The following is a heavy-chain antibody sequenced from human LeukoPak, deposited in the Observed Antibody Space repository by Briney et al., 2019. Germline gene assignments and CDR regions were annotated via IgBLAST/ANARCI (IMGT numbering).Heavy chain of an antibody. CDR2: INPSGGST. CDR3: ARSGHIRLWDLPTPFDF. CDR1: GYTFTSYD. V-gene: IGHV1-46*01. J-gene: IGHJ4*02. D-gene: IGHD1-26*01. Sequence: ASVKASCKASGYTFTSYDINWVRQATGQGLEWMGIINPSGGSTSYAQNFQGRLTLTRDTSASTVSMELSSLRSEDTAVYYCARSGHIRLWDLPTPFDFWGQGTLVTVSS.